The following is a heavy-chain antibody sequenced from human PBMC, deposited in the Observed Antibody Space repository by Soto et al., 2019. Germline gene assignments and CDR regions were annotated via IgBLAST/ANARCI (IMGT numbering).Heavy chain of an antibody. J-gene: IGHJ6*02. V-gene: IGHV3-23*01. Sequence: GGSLRLSCVASGFTFSDYAMAWVRQSPGKGLEWVSSISGSSGSTYYADSVKGRFTISRDNSKNTVFLQMNSLRAEDTAVYYCAKDHGMDVWGQGATVTVSS. CDR3: AKDHGMDV. CDR2: ISGSSGST. CDR1: GFTFSDYA.